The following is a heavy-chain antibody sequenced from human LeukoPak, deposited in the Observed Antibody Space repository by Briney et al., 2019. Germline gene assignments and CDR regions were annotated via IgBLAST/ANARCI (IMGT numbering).Heavy chain of an antibody. Sequence: GGSLRLSCTASGFTFNNYAMSWVRQAPGKGLEWVSASSASGDSPYYADSVKGRFTFSRDNSKNTLDLQMNSLRVEDTAVYYCAKGVYGSGSYREYFEQWGQGTLVTVSS. D-gene: IGHD3-10*01. V-gene: IGHV3-23*01. CDR2: SSASGDSP. CDR3: AKGVYGSGSYREYFEQ. J-gene: IGHJ1*01. CDR1: GFTFNNYA.